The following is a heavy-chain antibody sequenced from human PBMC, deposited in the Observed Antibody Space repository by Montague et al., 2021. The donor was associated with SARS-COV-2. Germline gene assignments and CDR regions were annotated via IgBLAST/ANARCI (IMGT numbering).Heavy chain of an antibody. Sequence: SETLSLTCSVSGDSISSSSYYWGWIRRSPDKGLEWIGHIYYRGNTNYXPSLKSRVTISVDTSRDQFSLKLSSVTAADTAVYYCVSLLEYGAGSDYGPCDDYNYGVDVGGQGTTVTVSS. D-gene: IGHD3-10*01. V-gene: IGHV4-39*01. CDR3: VSLLEYGAGSDYGPCDDYNYGVDV. CDR1: GDSISSSSYY. J-gene: IGHJ6*02. CDR2: IYYRGNT.